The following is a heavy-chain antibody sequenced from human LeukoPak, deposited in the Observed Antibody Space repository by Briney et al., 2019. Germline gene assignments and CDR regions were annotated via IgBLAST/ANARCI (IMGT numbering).Heavy chain of an antibody. Sequence: GGSLRLSCAASGFTFSSYAMSWVRQAPGKGLEWVSAISGSGGGTYYADAMKGRFSISRDNSKNRLSLPMNSLLAEDTAVYYFARQIPGSGQGFEPCGQGNLGAVSS. D-gene: IGHD3-10*01. V-gene: IGHV3-23*01. CDR2: ISGSGGGT. CDR3: ARQIPGSGQGFEP. J-gene: IGHJ5*02. CDR1: GFTFSSYA.